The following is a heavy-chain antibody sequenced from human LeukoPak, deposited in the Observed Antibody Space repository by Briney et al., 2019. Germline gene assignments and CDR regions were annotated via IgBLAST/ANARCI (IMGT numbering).Heavy chain of an antibody. CDR2: IYPGDSDA. V-gene: IGHV5-51*01. D-gene: IGHD5-24*01. CDR1: GYSFTTYW. J-gene: IGHJ3*02. CDR3: ARHEEDGYTQRAFDI. Sequence: GESLKISCKGSGYSFTTYWIGWVRQMPGKGLEWMGIIYPGDSDARYSPSFQGQVTISADKSISTAYLQWSSLKASDTAMYYCARHEEDGYTQRAFDIWGQGTMVTVSS.